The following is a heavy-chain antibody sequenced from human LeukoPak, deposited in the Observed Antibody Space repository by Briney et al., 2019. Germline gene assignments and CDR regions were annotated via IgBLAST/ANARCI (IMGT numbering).Heavy chain of an antibody. Sequence: ASVKVSCKASGYTFTSYYMHWVRQAPGQGLEWMGIINPSGGSTSYAQKFQGRVTMTRDTSISTAYMELSRLRSDDTAVYYCASSGTGYSMSYFDYWGQGTLVTVSS. J-gene: IGHJ4*02. CDR3: ASSGTGYSMSYFDY. D-gene: IGHD6-13*01. CDR1: GYTFTSYY. V-gene: IGHV1-46*01. CDR2: INPSGGST.